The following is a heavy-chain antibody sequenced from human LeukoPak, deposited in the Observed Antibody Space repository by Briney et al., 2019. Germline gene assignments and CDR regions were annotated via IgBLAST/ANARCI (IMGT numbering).Heavy chain of an antibody. V-gene: IGHV4-31*03. CDR2: IYYTGST. CDR1: GDSFSSGGYF. J-gene: IGHJ4*02. D-gene: IGHD3-10*01. Sequence: PSETLSLTCTVSGDSFSSGGYFWTWIRRHPGKGLEWIGFIYYTGSTYYNPSLQSRVTISLDTSKNQFSLNLSSVTAADTAVYYCARARLRGVLDYWGQGALVTVSS. CDR3: ARARLRGVLDY.